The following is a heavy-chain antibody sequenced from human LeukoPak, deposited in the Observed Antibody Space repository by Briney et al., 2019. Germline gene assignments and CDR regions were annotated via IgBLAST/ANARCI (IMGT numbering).Heavy chain of an antibody. CDR2: IYSTGDT. CDR1: GASINNYY. J-gene: IGHJ4*03. V-gene: IGHV4-59*01. Sequence: SETLSLTCTVSGASINNYYWSWVRQPPLRGLEWIGYIYSTGDTSYNPSLESRVSISMDTFKNHFSLEITSVTAADTAVYYCARGSRVYDRSGFHTWHDYWGHGTLVTVSS. CDR3: ARGSRVYDRSGFHTWHDY. D-gene: IGHD3-22*01.